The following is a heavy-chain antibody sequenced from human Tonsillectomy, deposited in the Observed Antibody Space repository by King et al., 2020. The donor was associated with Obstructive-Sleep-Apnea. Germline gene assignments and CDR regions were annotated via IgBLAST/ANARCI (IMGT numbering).Heavy chain of an antibody. J-gene: IGHJ4*02. CDR2: IKSKTDGETT. D-gene: IGHD3-10*01. V-gene: IGHV3-15*01. CDR3: ARDSMVRGVIIQKYYFDY. Sequence: VQLVESGGGLVQPGDSLRLSCVASGFTFSPAWMSWVRQAPGKGLEWVGRIKSKTDGETTDSAAPVIGRLTISRDDSKNTLYLQMNSLKTADTAVYYCARDSMVRGVIIQKYYFDYWGQGTLVTVSS. CDR1: GFTFSPAW.